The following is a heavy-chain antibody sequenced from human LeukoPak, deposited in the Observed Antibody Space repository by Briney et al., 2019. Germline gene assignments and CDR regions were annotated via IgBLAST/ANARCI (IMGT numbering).Heavy chain of an antibody. Sequence: PSQTLSLTCTVSGGSISSGGYSWSWIRQPPGKGLEWIGYIYHSGSTYYNPSLKSRVTISVYRSKNQFSLKLSSVTAADTAVYYCASALTRGVTFRGFWYWGQGTLVTVSS. CDR2: IYHSGST. V-gene: IGHV4-30-2*01. CDR3: ASALTRGVTFRGFWY. J-gene: IGHJ4*02. CDR1: GGSISSGGYS. D-gene: IGHD3-10*01.